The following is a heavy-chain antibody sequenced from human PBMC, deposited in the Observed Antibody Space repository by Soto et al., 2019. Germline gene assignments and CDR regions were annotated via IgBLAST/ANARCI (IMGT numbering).Heavy chain of an antibody. CDR3: ARDREDYGAGNYYTGLDF. CDR1: GGIFSTYA. Sequence: QVQLVQSGAEVKTPGSSVKVSCKASGGIFSTYAISWLRQAPGHGLERMGGIIPIFGTPNYAQRCQGRVTITADESTRTAYMELSRLRSESTAVYYCARDREDYGAGNYYTGLDFWGQGTLVTGSS. CDR2: IIPIFGTP. J-gene: IGHJ4*02. V-gene: IGHV1-69*01. D-gene: IGHD3-10*01.